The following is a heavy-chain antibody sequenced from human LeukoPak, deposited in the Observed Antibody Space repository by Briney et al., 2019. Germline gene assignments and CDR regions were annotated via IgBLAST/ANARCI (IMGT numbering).Heavy chain of an antibody. CDR1: GFTFSSYA. CDR3: AKVPYDSSGYYLY. V-gene: IGHV3-23*01. Sequence: PGGSLRLSCAASGFTFSSYAMNWVRQAPGKGLEWVSVISGSGGSTYYADSVKGRFTISRDNSKNTLHLQMNSLRAEDTAVYYCAKVPYDSSGYYLYWGQGTLVTVSS. D-gene: IGHD3-22*01. CDR2: ISGSGGST. J-gene: IGHJ4*02.